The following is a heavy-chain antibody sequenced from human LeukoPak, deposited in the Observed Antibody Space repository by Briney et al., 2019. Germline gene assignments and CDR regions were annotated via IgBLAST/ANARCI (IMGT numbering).Heavy chain of an antibody. V-gene: IGHV3-30*19. Sequence: PGRSLRLSCVTSGFTFSSYGMHWVRQAPGKGLQWVAVISFDGSEKYYTDSVKGRFTISTDYSRNTLYLEMNSLRADDTAVYYCARSQLQYCSTTSCYVFDSWGQGTLVTVPS. CDR2: ISFDGSEK. CDR3: ARSQLQYCSTTSCYVFDS. J-gene: IGHJ4*02. CDR1: GFTFSSYG. D-gene: IGHD2-2*01.